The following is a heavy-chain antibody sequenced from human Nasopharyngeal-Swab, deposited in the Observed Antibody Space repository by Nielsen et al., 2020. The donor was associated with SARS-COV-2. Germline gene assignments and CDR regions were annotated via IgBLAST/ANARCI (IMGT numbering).Heavy chain of an antibody. CDR1: GFTFSDYY. V-gene: IGHV3-11*06. D-gene: IGHD3-9*01. CDR3: ASSPGDILTGYYL. CDR2: ISSSSSYT. Sequence: GGSLRLSCAASGFTFSDYYMSWIRQAPGKGLEWVSYISSSSSYTNYADSVKCRFTISRDNAKNSLYLQMNSLRAEDTAVYYCASSPGDILTGYYLWGQGTLVTVSS. J-gene: IGHJ4*02.